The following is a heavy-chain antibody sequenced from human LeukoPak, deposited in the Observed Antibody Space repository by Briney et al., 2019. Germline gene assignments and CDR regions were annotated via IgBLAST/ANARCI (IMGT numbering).Heavy chain of an antibody. CDR3: AKRTSSWSELDY. Sequence: GGSLRLSCAASGFTFSTCGMHWVRQAPGKGLEWVAFIRYDGSDKYYSDSVKGRFTISRDNSKNSLYLQLNSLRAEDTAVYYCAKRTSSWSELDYWGQGTLVTVSS. CDR2: IRYDGSDK. V-gene: IGHV3-30*02. CDR1: GFTFSTCG. J-gene: IGHJ4*02. D-gene: IGHD6-13*01.